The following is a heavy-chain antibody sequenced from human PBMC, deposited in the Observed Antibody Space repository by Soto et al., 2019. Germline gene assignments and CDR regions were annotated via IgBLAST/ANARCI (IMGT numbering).Heavy chain of an antibody. CDR3: AKDIKEVAGTPYYFDY. D-gene: IGHD1-7*01. J-gene: IGHJ4*02. Sequence: EVQLVESGGGLVQPGRSLRLSCAASGFTFDDYAMHWVRQAPGKGLEWVSGISWNSGSIGYADSVKGRFTISRDNAKNSLYLQMNSLRAEDTALYYCAKDIKEVAGTPYYFDYWGQGTLVTVSS. V-gene: IGHV3-9*01. CDR1: GFTFDDYA. CDR2: ISWNSGSI.